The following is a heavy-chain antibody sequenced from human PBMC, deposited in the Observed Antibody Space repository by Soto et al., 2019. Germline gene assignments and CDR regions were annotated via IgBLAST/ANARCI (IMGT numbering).Heavy chain of an antibody. Sequence: ASVKVSCKAAGYTFTSYDINWVRQATGQGLEWMGWINPNTGYTDYAQKFQDRVTMTGNTSITTAYMELSSLRSEDTAVYYCVRGRVMITFGVVIVIDYWGQGSPVTVSS. J-gene: IGHJ4*02. V-gene: IGHV1-8*01. CDR3: VRGRVMITFGVVIVIDY. CDR2: INPNTGYT. CDR1: GYTFTSYD. D-gene: IGHD3-16*02.